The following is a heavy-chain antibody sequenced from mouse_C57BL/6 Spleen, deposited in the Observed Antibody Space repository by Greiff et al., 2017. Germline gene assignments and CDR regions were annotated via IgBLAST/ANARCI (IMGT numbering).Heavy chain of an antibody. CDR1: GYSITSGYY. D-gene: IGHD2-4*01. V-gene: IGHV3-6*01. Sequence: EVQLQESGPGLVKPSQSLSLTCSVTGYSITSGYYWNWIRQFPGNKLEWMGYISYDGSNNYNPSLKNRISITRDTSKNQFFLTLNSVTTEDTATYYCARGGDYDGFAYWGQGTLVTVSA. CDR3: ARGGDYDGFAY. J-gene: IGHJ3*01. CDR2: ISYDGSN.